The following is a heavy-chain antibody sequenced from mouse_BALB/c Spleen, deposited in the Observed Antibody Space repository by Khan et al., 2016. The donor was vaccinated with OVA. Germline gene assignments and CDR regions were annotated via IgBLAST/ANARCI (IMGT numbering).Heavy chain of an antibody. J-gene: IGHJ3*01. CDR2: ISKKASGSTT. Sequence: EVELVESGGGLVEPGGSLRLSCATSGFTFSDSYMSWVRQRPGKALEWLGLISKKASGSTTDQSVPVKGRFTISRDTTQSILYLQMHSPRDEARATYYSERVDYGYGFAYWGQGTLVPVSA. CDR1: GFTFSDSY. V-gene: IGHV7-3*02. D-gene: IGHD1-2*01. CDR3: ERVDYGYGFAY.